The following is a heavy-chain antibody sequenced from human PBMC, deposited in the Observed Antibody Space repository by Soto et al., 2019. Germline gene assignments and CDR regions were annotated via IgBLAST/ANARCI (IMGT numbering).Heavy chain of an antibody. Sequence: QVQLVESGGGLVKPGGSLRLSCAASGFTFSDYYMSWIRQAPGKGLELVSYISSSGSTIHYADSVKGRFTIYRDNAKSSLYLQMNSLRPEDTAVYYCARLSGTYGRRHYFDYWGQGTLVTVSS. J-gene: IGHJ4*02. D-gene: IGHD3-16*01. V-gene: IGHV3-11*04. CDR1: GFTFSDYY. CDR3: ARLSGTYGRRHYFDY. CDR2: ISSSGSTI.